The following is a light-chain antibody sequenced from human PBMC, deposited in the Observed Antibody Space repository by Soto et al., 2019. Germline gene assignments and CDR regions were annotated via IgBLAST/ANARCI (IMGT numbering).Light chain of an antibody. CDR3: QHSCSTPRT. V-gene: IGKV1-39*01. Sequence: DMQRTQSPSSLSASVGDRLTITCRSRKISSSYITWYQQKPGEAPNLLIYAASSMESGVPSRFSGSGSGTDFTLTISSLQPEDFATYYCQHSCSTPRTFGQGTKVDIK. CDR2: AAS. J-gene: IGKJ1*01. CDR1: KISSSY.